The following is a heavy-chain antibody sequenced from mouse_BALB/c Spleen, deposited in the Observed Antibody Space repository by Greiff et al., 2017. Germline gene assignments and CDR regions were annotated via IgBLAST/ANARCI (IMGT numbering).Heavy chain of an antibody. CDR3: ARGDYGWFAY. V-gene: IGHV4-1*02. Sequence: EVKLMESGGGLVQPGGSLKLSCAASGFDFSRYWMSWVRQAPGKGLEWIGEINPDSSTINYTPSLKDKFIISRDNAKNTLYLQMSKVRSEDTALYYCARGDYGWFAYWGQGTLVTVSA. CDR1: GFDFSRYW. J-gene: IGHJ3*01. CDR2: INPDSSTI. D-gene: IGHD2-4*01.